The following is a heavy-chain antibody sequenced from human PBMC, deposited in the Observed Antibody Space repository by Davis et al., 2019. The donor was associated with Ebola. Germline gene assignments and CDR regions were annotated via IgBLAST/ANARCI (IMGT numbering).Heavy chain of an antibody. CDR1: GDSLSGFY. D-gene: IGHD3-22*01. CDR2: IYYTGRV. J-gene: IGHJ4*02. V-gene: IGHV4-59*12. Sequence: MPSETLSLTCSVSGDSLSGFYWSWIRQTPGKGLEWIGYIYYTGRVEYNPPLQSRVTISIDTSESRFSLKLTSVTAADTAVYYCARGDSYYDPTGYYAGPEAPDHWGQGTLVSVSS. CDR3: ARGDSYYDPTGYYAGPEAPDH.